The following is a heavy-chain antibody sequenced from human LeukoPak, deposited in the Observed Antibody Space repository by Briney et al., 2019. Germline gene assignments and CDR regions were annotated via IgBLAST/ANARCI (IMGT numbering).Heavy chain of an antibody. CDR1: GFTFSSYA. J-gene: IGHJ5*02. CDR2: ISSSNTM. CDR3: ARELQASGFDP. D-gene: IGHD6-19*01. V-gene: IGHV3-48*04. Sequence: GGSLRLSCAASGFTFSSYAMSWVRQAPGKGLEWISYISSSNTMDYADSVKGRFTISRDNAKNSLHLQMNSLRAEDTALYYCARELQASGFDPWGQGTLVTVSS.